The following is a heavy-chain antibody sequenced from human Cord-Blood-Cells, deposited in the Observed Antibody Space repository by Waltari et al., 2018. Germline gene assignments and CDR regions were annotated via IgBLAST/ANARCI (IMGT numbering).Heavy chain of an antibody. CDR2: ISYDGSNK. J-gene: IGHJ4*02. V-gene: IGHV3-30*03. Sequence: QALLVDAGGGGVQAGAFLRIFCAPSGLPFSRYAMPWVRQAPGKGLEWVAVISYDGSNKYYADSVKGRFTISRDNSKNTLYLQMNSLRAEDTAVYYCAREAAGPDYWGQGTLVTVSS. CDR1: GLPFSRYA. D-gene: IGHD6-13*01. CDR3: AREAAGPDY.